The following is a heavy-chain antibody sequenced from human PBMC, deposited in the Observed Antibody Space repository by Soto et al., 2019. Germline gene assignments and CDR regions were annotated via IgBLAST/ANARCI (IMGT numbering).Heavy chain of an antibody. CDR3: AKDMRSSQGGSYAAEL. Sequence: EVQLVESGGGLVQPGRSLRLSCAASGFFFEDYAMHWVRQAPGKGLEWVSAISWNSGNIGYADSVKGRFTISRDNTKNSLYLQMNSLRTEDTAFYFCAKDMRSSQGGSYAAELWGQGTLVTVSS. CDR2: ISWNSGNI. V-gene: IGHV3-9*01. D-gene: IGHD3-10*01. J-gene: IGHJ4*02. CDR1: GFFFEDYA.